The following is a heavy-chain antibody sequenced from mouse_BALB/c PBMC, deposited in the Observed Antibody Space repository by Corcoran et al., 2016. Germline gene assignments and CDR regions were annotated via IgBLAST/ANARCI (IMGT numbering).Heavy chain of an antibody. D-gene: IGHD2-3*01. CDR3: ARPDDGYYAMDY. Sequence: QIQLVQSGPELKKTGETVKISCKASGYTFTNYGMNWVKQAPGKGLKWMGWINTYTGEPTYADDFKGRFAFSLETTASTAYLQINNLKNEDMATYFCARPDDGYYAMDYWGQGTSVTVSS. CDR1: GYTFTNYG. CDR2: INTYTGEP. V-gene: IGHV9-1*02. J-gene: IGHJ4*01.